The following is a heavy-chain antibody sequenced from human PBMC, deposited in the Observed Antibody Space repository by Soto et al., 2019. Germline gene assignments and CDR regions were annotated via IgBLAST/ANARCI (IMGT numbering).Heavy chain of an antibody. CDR1: GYSFASHW. D-gene: IGHD1-26*01. V-gene: IGHV5-51*01. J-gene: IGHJ4*02. CDR3: ARYSGKYQGPIDY. CDR2: IYPGDSDT. Sequence: GESLKISCKGSGYSFASHWVAWVRQMPEKGLEWIGTIYPGDSDTKYSSAFRGHVTISADTSVSTAYLQWRSLEATDSAIYYCARYSGKYQGPIDYWGQGTLVTVSS.